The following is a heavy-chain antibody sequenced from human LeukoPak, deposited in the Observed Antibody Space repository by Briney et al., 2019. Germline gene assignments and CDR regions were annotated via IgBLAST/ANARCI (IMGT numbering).Heavy chain of an antibody. V-gene: IGHV1-2*02. Sequence: ASVKVSCKASGYTFTGYFIHWVRQAPGQGLEWMGRINSNSGVTTYALSFQGRVTMTRDTSINTAYMELSSLRSDDTAVYYRARDLATSANWEPDYWGQGTLITVSS. CDR1: GYTFTGYF. CDR3: ARDLATSANWEPDY. CDR2: INSNSGVT. J-gene: IGHJ4*02. D-gene: IGHD1-14*01.